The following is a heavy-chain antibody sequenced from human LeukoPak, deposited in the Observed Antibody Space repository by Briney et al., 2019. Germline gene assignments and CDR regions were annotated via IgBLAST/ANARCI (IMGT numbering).Heavy chain of an antibody. V-gene: IGHV4-39*01. Sequence: NPSETLSSTCSVPGAAISTSSYSWCWIRQPPGKGLEWIGSIDYIGRTYYNPSLNSPPTLSVSPSKQQTCLRVACVTAAAPSVYYCASLGSDSSGRLDYWGQGTLVTVCS. D-gene: IGHD6-19*01. CDR3: ASLGSDSSGRLDY. CDR2: IDYIGRT. J-gene: IGHJ4*02. CDR1: GAAISTSSYS.